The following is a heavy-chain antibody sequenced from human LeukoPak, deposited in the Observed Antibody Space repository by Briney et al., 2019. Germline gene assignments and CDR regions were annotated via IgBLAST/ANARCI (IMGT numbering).Heavy chain of an antibody. Sequence: GESLKISCKGSGYSFTSYWIGWVRQMPGKGLEWMGIIYPGDSDTRYSPSFQGQVTISADKSISTAYLQWSSLKASDTAMYYCASHDFWSGTPGSQAFDIWGQGTMVTVSS. CDR2: IYPGDSDT. CDR1: GYSFTSYW. V-gene: IGHV5-51*01. J-gene: IGHJ3*02. CDR3: ASHDFWSGTPGSQAFDI. D-gene: IGHD3-3*01.